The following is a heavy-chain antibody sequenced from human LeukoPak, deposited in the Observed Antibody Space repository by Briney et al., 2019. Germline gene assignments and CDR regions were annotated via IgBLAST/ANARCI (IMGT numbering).Heavy chain of an antibody. J-gene: IGHJ4*02. CDR1: GGTFSSYA. Sequence: ASVKGSCKASGGTFSSYAISWVRQAPGQGREWRGGIIPIFGTANYAQKFQGRVTITTDESTSTAYMELSSLRSEDTAVYYCASPGYCSGGSCYRGGFDYWGQGTLVTVSS. D-gene: IGHD2-15*01. CDR3: ASPGYCSGGSCYRGGFDY. V-gene: IGHV1-69*05. CDR2: IIPIFGTA.